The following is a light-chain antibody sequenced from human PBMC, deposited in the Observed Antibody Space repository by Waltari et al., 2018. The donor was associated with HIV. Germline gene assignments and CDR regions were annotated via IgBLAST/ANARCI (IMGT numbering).Light chain of an antibody. J-gene: IGKJ1*01. CDR2: LGA. CDR3: MQALQTPT. Sequence: DIVMTQSPLSLPVTHGEPASISCRSSQSLLHSNGYNYLVWYLQKPGQSPQLLIYLGAYRASGVPDRFSGSGSGTDFTLKISRVEAEDVGVYYCMQALQTPTFGQGTKVEIK. CDR1: QSLLHSNGYNY. V-gene: IGKV2-28*01.